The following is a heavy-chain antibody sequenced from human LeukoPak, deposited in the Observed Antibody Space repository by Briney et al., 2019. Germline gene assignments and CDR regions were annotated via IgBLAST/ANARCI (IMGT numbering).Heavy chain of an antibody. D-gene: IGHD3-10*01. CDR2: INHRGST. CDR1: GGSFSGHY. Sequence: SETLSLTCAVYGGSFSGHYGSWIRQPPGKGLEWIGEINHRGSTNYHPSLKSRVTISGDTSKNQFSLKLSSVTAADTAVYYCAGYYYGSGSYHNYPNFDYWGQGTLVTVSS. J-gene: IGHJ4*02. V-gene: IGHV4-34*01. CDR3: AGYYYGSGSYHNYPNFDY.